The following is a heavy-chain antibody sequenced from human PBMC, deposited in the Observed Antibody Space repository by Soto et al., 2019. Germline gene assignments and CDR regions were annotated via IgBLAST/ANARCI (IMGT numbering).Heavy chain of an antibody. D-gene: IGHD2-2*01. CDR2: IRGSGDSA. CDR1: GFTFSSYA. J-gene: IGHJ3*02. Sequence: GSLRLSCEASGFTFSSYAMSWVRQAPGKGLEWVSAIRGSGDSAYYADSVRGRFTISRDNSKNTLDLQMDSLRAEDTAVYFCAKPKYSSSWDDAFDIWRQGTKLTVSS. CDR3: AKPKYSSSWDDAFDI. V-gene: IGHV3-23*01.